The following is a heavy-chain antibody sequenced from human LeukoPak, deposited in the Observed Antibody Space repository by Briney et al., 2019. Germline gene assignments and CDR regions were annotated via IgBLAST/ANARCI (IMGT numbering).Heavy chain of an antibody. CDR3: AKGGYSSSPTFDY. CDR1: GFTFDDYA. J-gene: IGHJ4*02. CDR2: ISWNSGSI. V-gene: IGHV3-9*01. D-gene: IGHD6-13*01. Sequence: PGRSLRLSCAASGFTFDDYAMHWVRQAPGKGLEWVSGISWNSGSIGYADSVKGRFTISRDNAKNSLYLQMNSLRAEDTALYYCAKGGYSSSPTFDYWGQGTLVTVSS.